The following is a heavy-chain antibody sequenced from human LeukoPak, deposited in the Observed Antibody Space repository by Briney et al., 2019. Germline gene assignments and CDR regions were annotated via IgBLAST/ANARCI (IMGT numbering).Heavy chain of an antibody. V-gene: IGHV4-39*01. Sequence: SETLSLTCTVSGGSISSSSYYWGWLRQPPGKGLEWIGSIYYSGSTYYNPSLKSRVTISVDTSKNQFSLKLSSVTAADTAVYYCARIQYDSSGYYDYWGQGTLVTVSS. CDR2: IYYSGST. J-gene: IGHJ4*02. CDR3: ARIQYDSSGYYDY. CDR1: GGSISSSSYY. D-gene: IGHD3-22*01.